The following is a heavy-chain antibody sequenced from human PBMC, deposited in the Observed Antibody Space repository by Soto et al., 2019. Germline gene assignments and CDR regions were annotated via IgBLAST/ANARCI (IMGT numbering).Heavy chain of an antibody. CDR3: AKGPPYVSSYYFDY. Sequence: GGSLRLSCAASGFTFSSYGMHWVRQAPGKGLEWVAVISYDGSNKYYADSVKGRFTISRDNSKNTLYLQMNSLRAEDTAVYYCAKGPPYVSSYYFDYWGQGTLVTVSS. CDR2: ISYDGSNK. CDR1: GFTFSSYG. V-gene: IGHV3-30*18. D-gene: IGHD3-16*01. J-gene: IGHJ4*02.